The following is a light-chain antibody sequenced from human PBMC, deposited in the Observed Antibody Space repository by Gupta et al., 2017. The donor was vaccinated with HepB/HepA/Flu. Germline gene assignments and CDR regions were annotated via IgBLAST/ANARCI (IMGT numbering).Light chain of an antibody. J-gene: IGLJ3*02. CDR2: EVT. CDR1: SSDIAIYEL. V-gene: IGLV2-23*02. CDR3: CSYVGFHALV. Sequence: QSAMTQSASVSGSPGQSIPISCTGTSSDIAIYELVYCYQQHPDKAPKLIISEVTTRPSGVSHLFSGSKSGNTASLTISGLQAEDEAYYCCCSYVGFHALVFGGGTRLAVL.